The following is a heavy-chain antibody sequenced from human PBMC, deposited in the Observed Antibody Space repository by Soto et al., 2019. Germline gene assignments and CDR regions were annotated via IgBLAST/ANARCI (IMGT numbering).Heavy chain of an antibody. Sequence: GGSLRLSCAASGFTFSSYAMSWVRQAPGKGLEWVSAISGSGGSTYYADSVEGRFTISRDNSKNTLYLQMNSLRAEDTAAYYCAKTAFYYDSSGHVYYFDYWGQGTLVTVSS. D-gene: IGHD3-22*01. CDR2: ISGSGGST. CDR1: GFTFSSYA. CDR3: AKTAFYYDSSGHVYYFDY. V-gene: IGHV3-23*01. J-gene: IGHJ4*02.